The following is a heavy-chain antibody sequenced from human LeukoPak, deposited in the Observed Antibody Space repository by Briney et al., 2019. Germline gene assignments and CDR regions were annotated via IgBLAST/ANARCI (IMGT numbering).Heavy chain of an antibody. Sequence: GASVKVSCKASGYTFTSYGISWVRQAPGQGLEWMGWISAYNGNTNYAQELQGRVTMTTDTSTSTAYMELRSLRSDDTAVYYCARASIAAAGTPYDYWGQGTLVTVSS. CDR1: GYTFTSYG. D-gene: IGHD6-13*01. V-gene: IGHV1-18*01. J-gene: IGHJ4*02. CDR2: ISAYNGNT. CDR3: ARASIAAAGTPYDY.